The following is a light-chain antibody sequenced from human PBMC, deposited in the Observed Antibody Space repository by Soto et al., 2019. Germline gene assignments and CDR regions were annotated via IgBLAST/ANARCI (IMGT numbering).Light chain of an antibody. CDR1: SSDVGAYNY. CDR3: SSYTSATTYV. Sequence: QSVFAQPASVSGSPGQSITLSCTGTSSDVGAYNYASWYQQYPGEAPKVIIYDVSHRPAGVSNRFSGSKSGNTASLTISGLQTQDEADYYCSSYTSATTYVFGTGTKVTVL. CDR2: DVS. V-gene: IGLV2-14*01. J-gene: IGLJ1*01.